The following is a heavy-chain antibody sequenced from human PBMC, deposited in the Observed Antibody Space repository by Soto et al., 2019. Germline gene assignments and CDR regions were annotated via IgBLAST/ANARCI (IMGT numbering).Heavy chain of an antibody. CDR1: GGSFSGYY. CDR2: INHGGGT. Sequence: PSETLSLTCAVYGGSFSGYYWSWIRQPPGKGLEWIGEINHGGGTNYNPSLKSRVTISVDTSKNQFSLELSSVTAADTAVYYCARGGALGGNYYLYYFDCWGQGILVSVS. V-gene: IGHV4-34*01. CDR3: ARGGALGGNYYLYYFDC. J-gene: IGHJ4*02. D-gene: IGHD1-26*01.